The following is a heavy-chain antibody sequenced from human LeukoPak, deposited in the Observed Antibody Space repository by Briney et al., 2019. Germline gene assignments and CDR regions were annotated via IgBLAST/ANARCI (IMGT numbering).Heavy chain of an antibody. V-gene: IGHV3-33*08. Sequence: GGSLRLSCAASGFTFRSYGMHWVRQAPGKGLEWVAVIWYDGSNKYYADSVKGRFTISRDNSKNTLYLQMNSLRAEDTAVYYCARDFYRRYSSSWPLYWGQGTLVTVSS. D-gene: IGHD6-13*01. CDR3: ARDFYRRYSSSWPLY. CDR1: GFTFRSYG. CDR2: IWYDGSNK. J-gene: IGHJ4*02.